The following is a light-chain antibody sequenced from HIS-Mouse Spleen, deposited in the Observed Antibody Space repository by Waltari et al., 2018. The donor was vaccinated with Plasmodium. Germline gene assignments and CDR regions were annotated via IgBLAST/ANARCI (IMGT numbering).Light chain of an antibody. Sequence: SYELIQPRSVSVSPRAPARTTCPGDALPKTYDDWYQQKSGQAPVLVIYEDSKRPSGIPERFSGSSSGTMATLTISGAQVEDEADYYCYSTDSSGNHRVFGGGTKLTVL. J-gene: IGLJ3*02. CDR3: YSTDSSGNHRV. CDR1: ALPKTY. CDR2: EDS. V-gene: IGLV3-10*01.